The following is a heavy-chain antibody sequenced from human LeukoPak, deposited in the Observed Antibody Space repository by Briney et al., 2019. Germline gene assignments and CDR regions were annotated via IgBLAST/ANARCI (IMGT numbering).Heavy chain of an antibody. Sequence: ETLSLTCAVYGGSFSGYYWSWIRQPPGKGLEWVSSISSSSSYIYYADSVKGRFTISRDNAKNSLYLQMNSLRAEDTAVYYCSTEGSAGYSETYTDAFDIWGQGTMVTVSS. D-gene: IGHD1-26*01. CDR3: STEGSAGYSETYTDAFDI. J-gene: IGHJ3*02. CDR1: GGSFSGYY. CDR2: ISSSSSYI. V-gene: IGHV3-21*01.